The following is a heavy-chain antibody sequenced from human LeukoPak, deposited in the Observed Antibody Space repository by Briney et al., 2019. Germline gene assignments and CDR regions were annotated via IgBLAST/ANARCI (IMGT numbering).Heavy chain of an antibody. CDR1: GGTFSSYA. V-gene: IGHV1-69*05. CDR2: IIPIFGTA. Sequence: WSSVKVSCXASGGTFSSYAISWVRQAPGQGLEWMGRIIPIFGTANYAQKFQGRVTITTDESTSTAYMELSSLRSEDTAVYYCARERSSSDFDYWGQGTLVTVSS. J-gene: IGHJ4*02. CDR3: ARERSSSDFDY. D-gene: IGHD6-13*01.